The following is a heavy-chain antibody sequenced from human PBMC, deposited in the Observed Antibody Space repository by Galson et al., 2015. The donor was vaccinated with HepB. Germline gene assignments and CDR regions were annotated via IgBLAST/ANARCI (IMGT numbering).Heavy chain of an antibody. CDR2: IIPILGIA. Sequence: SVKVSCKASGGTFSSYTISWVRQAPGQGLEWMGRIIPILGIANYAQKFQGRVTITADKSTSTAYMELSSLRSEDTAVYYCARDPPVVVVVAANHSGVGAFDIWGQGTMVTVSS. CDR1: GGTFSSYT. D-gene: IGHD2-15*01. CDR3: ARDPPVVVVVAANHSGVGAFDI. J-gene: IGHJ3*02. V-gene: IGHV1-69*04.